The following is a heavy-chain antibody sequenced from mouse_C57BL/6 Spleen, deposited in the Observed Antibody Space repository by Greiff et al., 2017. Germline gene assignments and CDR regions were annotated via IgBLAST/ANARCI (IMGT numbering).Heavy chain of an antibody. Sequence: VQLQQSGPELVKPGASVKISCKASGYSFTDYNMNWVKQSHGKSLEWIGVINPNYGTTSYNQKFKGKATLTVDQSSSTAYMQLNSLTSEDSAVYDCARPNGGSPWYFDVWGTGTTVTVSS. CDR1: GYSFTDYN. J-gene: IGHJ1*03. D-gene: IGHD1-1*02. V-gene: IGHV1-39*01. CDR2: INPNYGTT. CDR3: ARPNGGSPWYFDV.